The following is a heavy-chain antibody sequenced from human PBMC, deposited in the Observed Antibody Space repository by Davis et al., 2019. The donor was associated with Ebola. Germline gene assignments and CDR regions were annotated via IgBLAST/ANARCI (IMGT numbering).Heavy chain of an antibody. CDR1: GFSFGHAW. D-gene: IGHD2-21*02. J-gene: IGHJ4*02. CDR2: ISDSGDST. V-gene: IGHV3-23*01. Sequence: ESLKISCAASGFSFGHAWMSWVRQAPGEGLEWVSAISDSGDSTDYTDSVKGRFTISRDNSKNTLYLQMHSLRAEDTAVYYCAKEMEVTKPYDYWGQGTPVTVSS. CDR3: AKEMEVTKPYDY.